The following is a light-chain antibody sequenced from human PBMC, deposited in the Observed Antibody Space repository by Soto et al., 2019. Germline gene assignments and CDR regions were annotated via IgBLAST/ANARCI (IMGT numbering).Light chain of an antibody. CDR1: QTISSW. CDR2: KAS. CDR3: QHYNRYSEA. V-gene: IGKV1-5*03. Sequence: DIQMTQSPSTLSGSVGDRVTITCRSSQTISSWLAWYQQKPGKAPKLLIYKASTLKSGLPSRFGGSGSGTEFTLTISSLQTDDFAHYYCQHYNRYSEAFGQGTDVEL. J-gene: IGKJ1*01.